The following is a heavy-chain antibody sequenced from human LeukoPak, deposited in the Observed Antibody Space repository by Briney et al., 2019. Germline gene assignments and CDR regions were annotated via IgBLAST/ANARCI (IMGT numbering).Heavy chain of an antibody. V-gene: IGHV3-11*06. CDR2: ISSSGSYT. J-gene: IGHJ6*02. Sequence: GGSLRLSCAASGFTFSDYYMSWIRQAPGKGLEWVSYISSSGSYTNYADSVKGRFTISRDNAKNSLYLQMNSLRAEDTAVYYCARAPHYSNYGPYYYGMDVWGQGTTVTVSS. D-gene: IGHD4-11*01. CDR1: GFTFSDYY. CDR3: ARAPHYSNYGPYYYGMDV.